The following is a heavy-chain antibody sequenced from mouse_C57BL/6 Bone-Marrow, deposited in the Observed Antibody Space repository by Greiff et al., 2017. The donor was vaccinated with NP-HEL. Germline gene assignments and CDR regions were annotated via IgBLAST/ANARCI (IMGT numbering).Heavy chain of an antibody. CDR1: GYTFTSYW. CDR3: SRCDYGSSGWYVDV. J-gene: IGHJ1*03. CDR2: IDPNRGGT. D-gene: IGHD1-1*01. Sequence: QVQLQQPGADLVKPGASVKLSCKASGYTFTSYWMHWVKQRPGRGLEWIGRIDPNRGGTKFNEKFKTKATLTVDKPSSTAYMQLSSLTSEDSAVYYCSRCDYGSSGWYVDVGGTGTTVTVSS. V-gene: IGHV1-72*01.